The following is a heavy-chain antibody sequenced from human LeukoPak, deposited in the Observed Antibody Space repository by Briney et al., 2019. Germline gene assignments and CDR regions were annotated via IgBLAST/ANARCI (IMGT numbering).Heavy chain of an antibody. CDR3: ARGSVSYSYEDD. J-gene: IGHJ4*02. V-gene: IGHV4-38-2*01. CDR1: GYSISSGYY. Sequence: SETLSLTCAVSGYSISSGYYWGWIRQPPGKGLEWIGGIYHSGSTYYNPSLKSRVTISVDTSKNQFSLKLSSVNAGDTAVYYCARGSVSYSYEDDWGQGTLVTVYS. CDR2: IYHSGST. D-gene: IGHD1-26*01.